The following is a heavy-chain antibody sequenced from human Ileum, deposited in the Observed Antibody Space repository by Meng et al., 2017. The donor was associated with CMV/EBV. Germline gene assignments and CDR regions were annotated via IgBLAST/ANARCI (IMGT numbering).Heavy chain of an antibody. V-gene: IGHV1-2*02. Sequence: QVRVVQSGAEVKKPGASVKVSCKASGYTFTAYYIHGGRQAPGQGLEWMGWINPNSGGTNYAQKFQGRVTMTRDTSISTVYMELNRLTSDDTAVYYCARVPGLEVADANWFDPWGQGTLVTVSS. J-gene: IGHJ5*02. CDR2: INPNSGGT. CDR3: ARVPGLEVADANWFDP. D-gene: IGHD2-15*01. CDR1: GYTFTAYY.